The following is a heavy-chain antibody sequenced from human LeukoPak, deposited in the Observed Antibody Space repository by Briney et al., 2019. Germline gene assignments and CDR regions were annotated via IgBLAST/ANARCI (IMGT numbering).Heavy chain of an antibody. V-gene: IGHV3-23*01. CDR2: ISGSGGST. CDR1: GFTFSDYY. D-gene: IGHD6-19*01. CDR3: AKDSSGWYESAFDI. Sequence: GGSLRLSCAASGFTFSDYYMSWIRQVPGKGLEWVSAISGSGGSTYYADSVKGRFTISRDNSKNTLYLQMNSLRAEDTAVYYCAKDSSGWYESAFDIWGQGTMVTVSS. J-gene: IGHJ3*02.